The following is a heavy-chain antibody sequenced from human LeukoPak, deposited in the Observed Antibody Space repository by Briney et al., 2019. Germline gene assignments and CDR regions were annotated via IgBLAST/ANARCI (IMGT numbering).Heavy chain of an antibody. CDR3: ARGQQWLVGNWFDP. J-gene: IGHJ5*02. Sequence: GGSLRLSCAASGFTFSSYEMNWVRQAPGKGLEWVSYISSSGSTIYYADSVKGRFTISRDNAKNSLYLQMNSLRAEDTAVYYYARGQQWLVGNWFDPWGQGTLVTVSS. D-gene: IGHD6-19*01. V-gene: IGHV3-48*03. CDR1: GFTFSSYE. CDR2: ISSSGSTI.